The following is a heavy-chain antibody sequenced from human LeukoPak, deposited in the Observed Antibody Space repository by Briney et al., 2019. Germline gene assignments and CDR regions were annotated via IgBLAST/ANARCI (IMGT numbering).Heavy chain of an antibody. CDR1: GFTFDDYA. CDR2: ISWNSGSI. J-gene: IGHJ4*02. V-gene: IGHV3-9*01. D-gene: IGHD1-26*01. CDR3: AKQYSGSYYSPLYFDY. Sequence: GGSLRLSCAASGFTFDDYAMHWVRQAPGKGLEWVSGISWNSGSIGYADSVKGRFTISRDNAKNSLYLQMNSLRAEDTAFYYCAKQYSGSYYSPLYFDYWGQGTLVTVSS.